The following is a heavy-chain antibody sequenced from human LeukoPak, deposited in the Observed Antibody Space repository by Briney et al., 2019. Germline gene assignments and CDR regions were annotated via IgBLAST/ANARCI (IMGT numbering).Heavy chain of an antibody. CDR3: ATAHSGSWYYFDY. CDR1: GGSISSGGYS. Sequence: SQTLSLTCAVSGGSISSGGYSWSWIRQPPGKGLEWIGYIYHGGSTYYNPSLKSRVTISVDRSKNQFSLKPSSVTAADTAVYYCATAHSGSWYYFDYWGQGTLVTVYS. J-gene: IGHJ4*02. CDR2: IYHGGST. D-gene: IGHD6-13*01. V-gene: IGHV4-30-2*01.